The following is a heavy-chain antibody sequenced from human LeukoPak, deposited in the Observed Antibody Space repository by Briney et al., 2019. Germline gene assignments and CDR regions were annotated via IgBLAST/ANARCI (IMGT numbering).Heavy chain of an antibody. CDR1: GFTFSDYY. Sequence: GGSLRLSCAASGFTFSDYYMSWIRQAPGKGLEWVSYISSSGSTIYYADSVKSRFTISRDNAKNSLYLQMNSLRAEDTAVYYCARGGSYRHYYYYYMDVWGKGTTVTVSS. CDR3: ARGGSYRHYYYYYMDV. CDR2: ISSSGSTI. V-gene: IGHV3-11*04. J-gene: IGHJ6*03. D-gene: IGHD1-26*01.